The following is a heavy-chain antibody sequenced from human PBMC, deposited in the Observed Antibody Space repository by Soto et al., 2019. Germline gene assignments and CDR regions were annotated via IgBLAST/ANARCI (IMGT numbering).Heavy chain of an antibody. CDR2: ISAYNGNT. V-gene: IGHV1-18*01. CDR1: GYTFTSYG. J-gene: IGHJ4*02. Sequence: EASVKVSCKASGYTFTSYGISWVRQAPGQGLEWMGWISAYNGNTNYAQKLQGRVTMTTDTSTSTAYMELRSLRSDDTAVYYCARDQRVYYDSSGYYYNFDYWGQGTLVTVSS. CDR3: ARDQRVYYDSSGYYYNFDY. D-gene: IGHD3-22*01.